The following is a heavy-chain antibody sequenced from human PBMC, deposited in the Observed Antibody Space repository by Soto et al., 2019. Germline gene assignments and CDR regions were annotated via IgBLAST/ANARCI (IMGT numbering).Heavy chain of an antibody. CDR2: ISGSGGST. CDR3: ANHYCGGDLCVYFDY. D-gene: IGHD2-21*02. Sequence: GGSLRLSCAASGFTFSSYAMSWVRQAPGKGLEWVSAISGSGGSTYYADSVKGRFTISRDNSKNTLYLQMNSLRAEDTAVYYCANHYCGGDLCVYFDYWGQGTLVTVSS. J-gene: IGHJ4*02. CDR1: GFTFSSYA. V-gene: IGHV3-23*01.